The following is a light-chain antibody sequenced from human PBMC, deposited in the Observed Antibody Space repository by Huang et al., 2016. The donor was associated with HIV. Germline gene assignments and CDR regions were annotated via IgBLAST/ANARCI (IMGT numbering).Light chain of an antibody. J-gene: IGKJ1*01. CDR3: QQYSSWRT. CDR1: QTITNW. V-gene: IGKV1-5*03. CDR2: KSS. Sequence: DIQMTQSPSTLSASVGDRFTITCRASQTITNWLAWYQQKPGKAPKLLIYKSSTLETGVPSRFSGSGSGTEFTLTINSMQPDDFATYYCQQYSSWRTFGQGTKVE.